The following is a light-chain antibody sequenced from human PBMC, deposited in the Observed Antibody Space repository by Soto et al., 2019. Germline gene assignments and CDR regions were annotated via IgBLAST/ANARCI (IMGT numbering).Light chain of an antibody. V-gene: IGKV3-20*01. J-gene: IGKJ4*01. CDR2: DAS. Sequence: EIVLTQSPGTLSLSPGERATLSCRASQSLSSDYLAWYQQKPGQAPRLLIYDASNRVTGIPDRFSGGGSATDFTLTISRLEPEDFAVYYCQQYHTSPLTFGGGTKVDIK. CDR3: QQYHTSPLT. CDR1: QSLSSDY.